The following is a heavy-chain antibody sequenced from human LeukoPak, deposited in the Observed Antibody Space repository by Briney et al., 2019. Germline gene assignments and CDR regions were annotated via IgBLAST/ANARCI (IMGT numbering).Heavy chain of an antibody. CDR2: INPSGGST. V-gene: IGHV1-46*01. J-gene: IGHJ4*02. D-gene: IGHD2-2*02. CDR1: GYTFTSYY. Sequence: ASVEVSCKASGYTFTSYYMHWVRQAPGRGLEWMGIINPSGGSTSYAQKFQGRVTMTRDMSTSTVYMELSSLRSEDTAVYYCARDLRVVVPAAIAGYFDYWGQGTLVTVSS. CDR3: ARDLRVVVPAAIAGYFDY.